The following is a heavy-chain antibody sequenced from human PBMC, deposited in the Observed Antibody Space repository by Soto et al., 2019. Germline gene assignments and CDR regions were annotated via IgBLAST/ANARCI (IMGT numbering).Heavy chain of an antibody. D-gene: IGHD2-2*02. V-gene: IGHV3-74*01. CDR2: IDADGSST. J-gene: IGHJ6*02. CDR1: AFTFSSYW. Sequence: PGGSLRLSCGASAFTFSSYWMHWVRQAPGKGLVWASRIDADGSSTSYADSVKGRFTISRDNAKNTLYLQLNSLRAEDTAVYYCARASVRICSSTSCYTEPRGMDVWGQGTTVTVSS. CDR3: ARASVRICSSTSCYTEPRGMDV.